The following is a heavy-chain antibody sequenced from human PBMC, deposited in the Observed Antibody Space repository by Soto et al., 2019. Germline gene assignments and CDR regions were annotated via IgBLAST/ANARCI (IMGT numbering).Heavy chain of an antibody. CDR3: ARWGDDKKMDV. Sequence: QEQLVESGGGVVQPGRSLRLSCVASGFTFSSHGMHWVRQAPGKGLEWGAVIWYDGSNKYYADSVKGRFTVSRDNSKNTLYLQMTSLRADDTAVYYCARWGDDKKMDVWGQGTTVTVSS. J-gene: IGHJ6*02. D-gene: IGHD3-16*01. CDR1: GFTFSSHG. V-gene: IGHV3-33*01. CDR2: IWYDGSNK.